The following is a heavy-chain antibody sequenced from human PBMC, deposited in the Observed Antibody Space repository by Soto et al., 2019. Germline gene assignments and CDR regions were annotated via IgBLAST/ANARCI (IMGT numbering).Heavy chain of an antibody. Sequence: QVQLVESGGGVVQPGRSLRLSCAASGFTFSSYGMHWVRQAPGKGLEWLALISYDGRNKYYADSVKGRFTISRDNSKNTLYLQMNSLRTEDTAVYSCAKDMAVGYNWGIFAYDIWGDGTLVTVS. V-gene: IGHV3-30*18. D-gene: IGHD1-20*01. CDR2: ISYDGRNK. J-gene: IGHJ3*02. CDR1: GFTFSSYG. CDR3: AKDMAVGYNWGIFAYDI.